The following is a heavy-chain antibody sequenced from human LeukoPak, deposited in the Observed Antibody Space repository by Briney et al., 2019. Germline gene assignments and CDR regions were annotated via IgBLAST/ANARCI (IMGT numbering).Heavy chain of an antibody. J-gene: IGHJ5*02. CDR2: ISAYNGST. D-gene: IGHD2-2*03. CDR1: GYTFTSYG. Sequence: GASVKVSCKASGYTFTSYGISWVRQAPGQGLEWMGWISAYNGSTNYAQKLQGRVTMTTDTSTSTAYMELRSLRSDDTAVYYCARMDIVVVPAAGPNWFDPWGQGTLVTVSS. V-gene: IGHV1-18*01. CDR3: ARMDIVVVPAAGPNWFDP.